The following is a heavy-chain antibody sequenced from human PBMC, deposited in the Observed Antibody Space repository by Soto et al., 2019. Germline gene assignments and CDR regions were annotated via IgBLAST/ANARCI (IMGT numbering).Heavy chain of an antibody. Sequence: QVQLVQSGAEVKKPGASLKVSCKASGYTFTSYDINWVRQATGQGLEWMGWMNPNNGNTGYAQKFQGRVTMTRNTSRSTAYMELSSLRSEDTAVDYCARQDYDYILGNYRHRWFDPWGQGTLVTVSS. V-gene: IGHV1-8*01. CDR2: MNPNNGNT. J-gene: IGHJ5*02. CDR3: ARQDYDYILGNYRHRWFDP. D-gene: IGHD3-16*02. CDR1: GYTFTSYD.